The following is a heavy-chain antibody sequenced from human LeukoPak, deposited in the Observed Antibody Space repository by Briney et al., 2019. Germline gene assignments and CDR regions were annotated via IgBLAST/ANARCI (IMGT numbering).Heavy chain of an antibody. Sequence: SETLSLTCTVSGGSISGYYWSWIRQPPGKGLEWIGYIYYSGSTNYNPSLKSRVTISVDTSKNQFSLKLSSVTAADTAVYYCARRFVGYDSSWGASDIWGLGTMVTVSS. CDR3: ARRFVGYDSSWGASDI. CDR1: GGSISGYY. D-gene: IGHD6-13*01. CDR2: IYYSGST. J-gene: IGHJ3*02. V-gene: IGHV4-59*08.